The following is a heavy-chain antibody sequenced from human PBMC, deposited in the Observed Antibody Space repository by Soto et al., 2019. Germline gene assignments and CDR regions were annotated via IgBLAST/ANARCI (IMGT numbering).Heavy chain of an antibody. J-gene: IGHJ4*02. CDR3: ARGRVDGGELDL. Sequence: VQLVESGGGVVQPGGSLRLSCAASGFTFRTYGMYWVRQAPGKGLEWVAVIWYDASNKYYADSVKGRFTISRDKSKNPLYLQMNSLRAEDTAVDYNARGRVDGGELDLWGQGTLVTVSS. CDR1: GFTFRTYG. D-gene: IGHD1-26*01. V-gene: IGHV3-33*01. CDR2: IWYDASNK.